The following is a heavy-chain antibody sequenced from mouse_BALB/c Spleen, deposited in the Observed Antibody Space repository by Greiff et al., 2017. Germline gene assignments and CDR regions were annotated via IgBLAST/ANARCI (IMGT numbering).Heavy chain of an antibody. CDR2: IDPANGNT. CDR1: GFNIKDTY. CDR3: ASSSPHYYGVAY. V-gene: IGHV14-3*02. Sequence: EVKLVESGAELVKPGASVKLSCTASGFNIKDTYMHWVKQRPEQGLEWIGRIDPANGNTKYDPKFQGKATITADTSSNTAYLQLSSLTSEDTAVYYCASSSPHYYGVAYWGQGTLVTVSA. D-gene: IGHD1-2*01. J-gene: IGHJ3*01.